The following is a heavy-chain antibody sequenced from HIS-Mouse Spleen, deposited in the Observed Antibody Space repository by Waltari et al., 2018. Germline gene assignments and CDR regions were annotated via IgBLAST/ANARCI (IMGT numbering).Heavy chain of an antibody. CDR1: GFTVSSNY. CDR3: ARKYSSSFDY. J-gene: IGHJ4*02. D-gene: IGHD6-6*01. CDR2: IYSGGST. Sequence: EVQLVESGGGLVQPGGSLRLSCAASGFTVSSNYMSWVRQAPGKGLVWVSVIYSGGSTYDADYVKGRFTISRDNSKNTLYLQMNSLRAEDTAVYYCARKYSSSFDYWGQGTLVTVSS. V-gene: IGHV3-66*01.